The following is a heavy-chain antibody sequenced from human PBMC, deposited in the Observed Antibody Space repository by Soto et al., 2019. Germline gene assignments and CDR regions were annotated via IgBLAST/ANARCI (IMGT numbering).Heavy chain of an antibody. CDR2: IYYSGST. J-gene: IGHJ4*02. V-gene: IGHV4-39*07. Sequence: SETLSLTCSVSGGSISGYYWSWIRQPPGKGLEWIGSIYYSGSTYYNPSLKSRVTISVDRSKNQFSLKLSSVTAADTAVYYCARGGVDYYDSSGYYFSPYYFDYWGQGTLVTVSS. D-gene: IGHD3-22*01. CDR3: ARGGVDYYDSSGYYFSPYYFDY. CDR1: GGSISGYY.